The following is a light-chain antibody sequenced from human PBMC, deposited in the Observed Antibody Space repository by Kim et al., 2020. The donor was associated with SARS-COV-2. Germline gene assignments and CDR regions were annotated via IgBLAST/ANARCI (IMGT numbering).Light chain of an antibody. CDR3: QQYYSSIT. V-gene: IGKV1-8*01. J-gene: IGKJ5*01. Sequence: PYTGEKGTIPCRAGQGISNYLAWYQQKPGKAPKLLIYAASTLQSGVPSRFSGSGSGTDFTLTISCLQSEDFATYYCQQYYSSITFGQGTRLEIK. CDR2: AAS. CDR1: QGISNY.